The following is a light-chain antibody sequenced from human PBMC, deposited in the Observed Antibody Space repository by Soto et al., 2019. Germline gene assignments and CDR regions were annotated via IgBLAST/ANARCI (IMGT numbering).Light chain of an antibody. CDR2: GAS. CDR1: QSVSSN. J-gene: IGKJ4*01. CDR3: QQYNNWPPPLT. V-gene: IGKV3-15*01. Sequence: EIVMTQSPATLSVSPGERATLSCRASQSVSSNLAWYQQKPGQAPRLLIYGASTRATGIPARFSGSGSGTEFTLTISSLQSEDLAVYYCQQYNNWPPPLTFGGGTKVEI.